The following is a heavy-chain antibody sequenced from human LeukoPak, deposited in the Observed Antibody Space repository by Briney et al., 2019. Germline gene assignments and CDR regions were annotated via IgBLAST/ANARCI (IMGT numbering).Heavy chain of an antibody. CDR1: GYTFTSYG. CDR2: INTNTGNP. CDR3: ARDKVPLWFGELRTSPSWFDP. J-gene: IGHJ5*02. D-gene: IGHD3-10*01. Sequence: ASVKVSCKASGYTFTSYGISWVRQAPGQGLEWMGWINTNTGNPTYAQGFTGRFVFSLDTSVSTAYLQISSLKAEDTAVYYCARDKVPLWFGELRTSPSWFDPWGQGTLVTVSS. V-gene: IGHV7-4-1*02.